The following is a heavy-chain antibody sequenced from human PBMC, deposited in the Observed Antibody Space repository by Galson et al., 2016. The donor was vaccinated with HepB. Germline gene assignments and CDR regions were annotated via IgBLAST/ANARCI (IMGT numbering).Heavy chain of an antibody. CDR1: GYTFTSRA. J-gene: IGHJ4*02. CDR3: ARIFDGYGDN. Sequence: SVKVSCKASGYTFTSRAILWVRQAPGQRPEWMGWINAGDGYTMYSQKFEDRVTLTRDTSASTVYMELSSLRSEDTALYFCARIFDGYGDNWGQGTLVTVSS. D-gene: IGHD5-24*01. CDR2: INAGDGYT. V-gene: IGHV1-3*01.